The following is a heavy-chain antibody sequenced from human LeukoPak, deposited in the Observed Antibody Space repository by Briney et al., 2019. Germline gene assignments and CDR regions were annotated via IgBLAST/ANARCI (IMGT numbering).Heavy chain of an antibody. CDR1: GGSISSSNW. D-gene: IGHD4-17*01. Sequence: SGTLSLTCAVSGGSISSSNWWSWVRQPPGKGLEWIGEIYHSGSTNYNPSLKSRVTISVDKSKNQFSLKLSSVTAADTAVYYCARDAYGDYVYYYYYGMDVWGQGTTVTVSS. CDR3: ARDAYGDYVYYYYYGMDV. J-gene: IGHJ6*02. CDR2: IYHSGST. V-gene: IGHV4-4*02.